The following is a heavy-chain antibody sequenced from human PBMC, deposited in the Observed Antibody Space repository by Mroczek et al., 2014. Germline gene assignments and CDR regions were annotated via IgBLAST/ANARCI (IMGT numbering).Heavy chain of an antibody. J-gene: IGHJ4*02. CDR3: ARAVSDSSGYYYGGPYYFDY. CDR2: IIPIFGTA. CDR1: GGTFSSYA. Sequence: QVQLVQSGAEVKKPGSSVKVSCKASGGTFSSYAISWVRQAPGQGLEWMGGIIPIFGTANYAQKFQGRVTITADESTSTAYMELSSLRSEDTAVYYCARAVSDSSGYYYGGPYYFDYWGQGTLVTVSS. D-gene: IGHD3-22*01. V-gene: IGHV1-69*01.